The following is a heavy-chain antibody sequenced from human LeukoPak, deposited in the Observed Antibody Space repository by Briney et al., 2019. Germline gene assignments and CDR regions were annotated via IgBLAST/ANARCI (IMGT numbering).Heavy chain of an antibody. V-gene: IGHV3-53*01. J-gene: IGHJ4*02. CDR3: ARGGSGGSVDY. D-gene: IGHD2-15*01. CDR2: IYSGGST. Sequence: GGSLRLSCAASGFTVSSNYMSWVRQAPGKGLEWVAVIYSGGSTYYADSVNGRFTISKDNSQNQLYLQMTNQKAEDTAVYYCARGGSGGSVDYWGQGTLVTVSS. CDR1: GFTVSSNY.